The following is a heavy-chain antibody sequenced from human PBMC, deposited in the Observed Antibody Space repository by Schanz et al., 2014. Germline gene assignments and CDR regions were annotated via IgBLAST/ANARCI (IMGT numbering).Heavy chain of an antibody. CDR3: VRDELLWFGEVLSLDY. J-gene: IGHJ4*02. CDR2: IRSSSTPI. CDR1: GFTFSDYS. V-gene: IGHV3-48*04. D-gene: IGHD3-10*01. Sequence: EVQLVESGGGLVQPGGSLRLSCAASGFTFSDYSMNWVRQAPGKGLEWVSYIRSSSTPIYYADSVKGRFTISRDNSNKTVDLQMNSLRAEDTALYYCVRDELLWFGEVLSLDYWGQGALVTVSS.